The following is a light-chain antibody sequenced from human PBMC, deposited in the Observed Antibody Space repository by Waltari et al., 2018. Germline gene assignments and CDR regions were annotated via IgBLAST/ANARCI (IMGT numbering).Light chain of an antibody. J-gene: IGLJ2*01. Sequence: SYELTQPPSLSVSPGQTASITCSGDNLESKFTYWYQQKPGQSPVLVLYQDNKRPSGLPGRYSGSNSGCTATLIISGGQAMDEADYYCQTWDSGSYVVFGGGTKLTVL. CDR1: NLESKF. V-gene: IGLV3-1*01. CDR2: QDN. CDR3: QTWDSGSYVV.